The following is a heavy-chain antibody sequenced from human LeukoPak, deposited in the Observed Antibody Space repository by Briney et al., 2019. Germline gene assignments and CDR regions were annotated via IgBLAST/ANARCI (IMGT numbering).Heavy chain of an antibody. J-gene: IGHJ4*02. CDR3: ARDREYSSSWYVGYYFDY. D-gene: IGHD6-13*01. Sequence: SETLSLTCAVYGGSFSGYYWSWIRQPPGKGLGWIGEINHSGSTNYNPSLKSRVTISVDTSKNQFSLKLSSVTAADTAVYYCARDREYSSSWYVGYYFDYWGQGTLVTVSS. V-gene: IGHV4-34*01. CDR1: GGSFSGYY. CDR2: INHSGST.